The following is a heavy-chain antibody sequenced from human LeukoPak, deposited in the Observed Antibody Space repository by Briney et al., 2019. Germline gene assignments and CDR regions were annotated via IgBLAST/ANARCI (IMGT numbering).Heavy chain of an antibody. CDR3: VRRTTLIAVAGSFDY. CDR2: IYYSGST. Sequence: PSETLSLTCTSGGSISSSSYYWGWIRQPPGKGLEWIGSIYYSGSTYYNPSLKSRVTISVDTSKNQFSLKLSSVTAADTAVYYCVRRTTLIAVAGSFDYWGQGTLVTVSS. CDR1: GGSISSSSYY. D-gene: IGHD6-19*01. J-gene: IGHJ4*02. V-gene: IGHV4-39*01.